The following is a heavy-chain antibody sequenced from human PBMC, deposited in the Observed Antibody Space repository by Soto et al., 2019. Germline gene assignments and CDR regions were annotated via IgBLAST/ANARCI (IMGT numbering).Heavy chain of an antibody. V-gene: IGHV4-30-4*01. CDR2: IFSSGTT. J-gene: IGHJ6*02. Sequence: SETLSRTCTVSGDSISSGNKYWSWIRQPPGKGLGWIGYIFSSGTTYYNPSLKSRLTMSLDTSENQFSLKLNSLTDADTAVYSSPRAPSPFDYSYPMDVCGQGTTVTVSS. CDR1: GDSISSGNKY. D-gene: IGHD3-16*01. CDR3: PRAPSPFDYSYPMDV.